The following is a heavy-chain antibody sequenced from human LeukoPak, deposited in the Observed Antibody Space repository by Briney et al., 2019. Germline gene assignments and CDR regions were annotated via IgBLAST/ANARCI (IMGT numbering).Heavy chain of an antibody. D-gene: IGHD3-3*01. V-gene: IGHV1-24*01. CDR1: GYTLTELS. Sequence: ASVQVSCKVSGYTLTELSMHWVRQAPGRGLEWMGGFDPEDGETIYAQKFQGRVTMTGDTSTDTAYMELSSLRSEDTAVYYCATGDRRSYYDFWSGYRSYYYYYGMDVWGQGTTVTVTS. J-gene: IGHJ6*02. CDR3: ATGDRRSYYDFWSGYRSYYYYYGMDV. CDR2: FDPEDGET.